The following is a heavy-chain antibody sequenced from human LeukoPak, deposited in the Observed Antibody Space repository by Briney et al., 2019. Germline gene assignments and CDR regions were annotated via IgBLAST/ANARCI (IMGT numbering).Heavy chain of an antibody. V-gene: IGHV1-69*05. Sequence: SVKVSCKTSGGTFNNSAISWVRQAPGQGLEWLGGIMPLFGTAGYAQKFQGRVTITKDESTRTVYLELTSLTSDDTAVYYCARDVHGDYGSGWFDPWGQGTLVPVSS. CDR2: IMPLFGTA. CDR3: ARDVHGDYGSGWFDP. CDR1: GGTFNNSA. D-gene: IGHD4-17*01. J-gene: IGHJ5*02.